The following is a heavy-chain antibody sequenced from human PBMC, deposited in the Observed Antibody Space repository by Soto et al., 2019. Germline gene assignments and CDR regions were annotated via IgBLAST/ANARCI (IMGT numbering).Heavy chain of an antibody. Sequence: VQLLESGGGLVQPGGSLRLSCAAFGFTFSSYAMSWVRQAPGKGLEWVSAISGSGGSTYYADSVKGRFTISRDNSKNTLYLQMNSLRAEDTAVYYCAKDYSIVVVPAAMSAPFYYYYMDVWGKGTTVTVSS. V-gene: IGHV3-23*01. J-gene: IGHJ6*03. CDR1: GFTFSSYA. D-gene: IGHD2-2*01. CDR2: ISGSGGST. CDR3: AKDYSIVVVPAAMSAPFYYYYMDV.